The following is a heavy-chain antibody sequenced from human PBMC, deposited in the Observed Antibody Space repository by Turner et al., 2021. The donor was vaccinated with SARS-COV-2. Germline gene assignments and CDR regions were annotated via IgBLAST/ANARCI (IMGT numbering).Heavy chain of an antibody. J-gene: IGHJ6*02. CDR1: GGATSSSSYY. D-gene: IGHD3-3*01. V-gene: IGHV4-39*01. CDR2: IDYSGST. Sequence: QLQLQESGPGLVKPSETLSLTCTVSGGATSSSSYYWGWIRQPPGKGLGWIGNIDYSGSTYYNPSLKSRVTISVDTSKNQFSLKLSSVTATDTAVYYCASESVLRFLEWLSSGPYYGMDVWGQGTTVTVSS. CDR3: ASESVLRFLEWLSSGPYYGMDV.